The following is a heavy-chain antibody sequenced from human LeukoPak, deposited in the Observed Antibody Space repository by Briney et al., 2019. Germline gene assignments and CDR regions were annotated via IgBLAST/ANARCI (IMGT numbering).Heavy chain of an antibody. CDR3: AKDLTVVTTALYY. J-gene: IGHJ4*02. V-gene: IGHV3-23*01. CDR1: GLTFSSYA. D-gene: IGHD4-4*01. Sequence: GGSLRLSCAASGLTFSSYAMSWVHQAPGKGLEWVSAISGSGGSTYYADSVKGRFTISRDNSKNTLYLQMNSLRAEDTAVYYCAKDLTVVTTALYYWGQGTLVTVSS. CDR2: ISGSGGST.